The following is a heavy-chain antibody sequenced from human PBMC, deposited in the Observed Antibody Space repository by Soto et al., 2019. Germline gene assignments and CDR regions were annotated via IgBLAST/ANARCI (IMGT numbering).Heavy chain of an antibody. J-gene: IGHJ6*02. V-gene: IGHV1-2*02. CDR1: GYIFTVYH. CDR3: AREELPIYYYGMDV. Sequence: ASVKGAGKASGYIFTVYHMHGVRQAPGQGLEWMGWINPNSGGTKYAQKVQGRVTMTRDTSISTAYMELSSLRSDDPAVYYCAREELPIYYYGMDVWGQGTTVTVSS. CDR2: INPNSGGT. D-gene: IGHD1-7*01.